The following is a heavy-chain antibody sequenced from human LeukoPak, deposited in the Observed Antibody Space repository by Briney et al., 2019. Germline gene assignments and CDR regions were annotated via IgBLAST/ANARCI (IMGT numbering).Heavy chain of an antibody. D-gene: IGHD6-19*01. V-gene: IGHV1-69*13. CDR3: ARDLIGAVANTIDDY. Sequence: GASVKVSCKTSGGTFSSYPISWVRQAPGQGLEWMGRIIPIFGTTNYAQRFQGRVTISADESTSTAYMELNSLTSDDTAVYYCARDLIGAVANTIDDYWGQGTLVTVSS. J-gene: IGHJ4*02. CDR1: GGTFSSYP. CDR2: IIPIFGTT.